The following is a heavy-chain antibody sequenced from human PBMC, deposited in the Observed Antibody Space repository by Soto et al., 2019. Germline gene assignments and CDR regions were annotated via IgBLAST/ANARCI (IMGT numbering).Heavy chain of an antibody. CDR1: GGSISSYY. Sequence: SETLSLTCTVSGGSISSYYWSWIRQPPGKGLEWIGYIYYSGSTNYNPSLKSRVTISVDTSKNQFSLKLSSVTAADTAVYYCARADIVVVVAATPPWYYFDYWGQGTLVTVSS. J-gene: IGHJ4*02. CDR2: IYYSGST. D-gene: IGHD2-15*01. CDR3: ARADIVVVVAATPPWYYFDY. V-gene: IGHV4-59*01.